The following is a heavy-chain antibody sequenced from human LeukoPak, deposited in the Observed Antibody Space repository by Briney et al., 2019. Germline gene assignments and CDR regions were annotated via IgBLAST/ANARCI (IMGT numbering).Heavy chain of an antibody. CDR3: AKDRYAWTSGYSYTPFDY. D-gene: IGHD5-18*01. J-gene: IGHJ4*02. CDR1: DFTSRSHA. V-gene: IGHV3-23*01. Sequence: PGGSLRLYRAACDFTSRSHATTWLRQAPGPGLESASALSGSGGSTYYADSVKGRFTISRDNSKNTLYLQMNSLRAEDTAVYYCAKDRYAWTSGYSYTPFDYWGQGTLVTVSS. CDR2: LSGSGGST.